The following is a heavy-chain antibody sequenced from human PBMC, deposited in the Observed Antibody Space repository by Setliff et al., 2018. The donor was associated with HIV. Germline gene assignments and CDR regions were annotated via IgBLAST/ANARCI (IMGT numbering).Heavy chain of an antibody. CDR3: ASLFDSTLITKHY. V-gene: IGHV3-30*19. D-gene: IGHD3-22*01. CDR2: SSDDGGKP. Sequence: SLRLSCAASGFTFSSYGMHWVRQAPGKGLEWVGVSSDDGGKPYYADSVKGRFTISRDYSKNTVFLQMNSLRAADTAVYHCASLFDSTLITKHYWGQGALVTVSS. CDR1: GFTFSSYG. J-gene: IGHJ4*02.